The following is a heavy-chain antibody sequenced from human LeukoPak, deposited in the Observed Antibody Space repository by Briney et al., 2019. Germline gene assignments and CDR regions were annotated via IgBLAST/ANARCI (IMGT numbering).Heavy chain of an antibody. CDR1: GLTFTNAW. CDR3: TTDPVGMYDADY. D-gene: IGHD1-26*01. Sequence: GGSLRHSRSLSGLTFTNAWMTWVRPAPGKGLEWVARFKSNVRGGTSDYAAPVKGRFTISRDDSEKKLYLQMNNLKSEDTALYDGTTDPVGMYDADYWGQGTVVTVTS. V-gene: IGHV3-15*01. CDR2: FKSNVRGGTS. J-gene: IGHJ4*02.